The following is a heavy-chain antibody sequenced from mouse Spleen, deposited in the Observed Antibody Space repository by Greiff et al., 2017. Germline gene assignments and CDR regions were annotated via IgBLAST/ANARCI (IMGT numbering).Heavy chain of an antibody. J-gene: IGHJ1*01. CDR2: IWTHGGT. V-gene: IGHV2-9-1*01. Sequence: VQLVESGPVLVAPSQSLSVTCTVSGFSLTTYAITWVRQPQGEGLEWLGVIWTHGGTNYNSALKSRLIISKDNSKNQVFLKMNSLQTDDTARYYCVRRYDSDWYFDVWGAGITVTVSS. CDR3: VRRYDSDWYFDV. CDR1: GFSLTTYA. D-gene: IGHD2-3*01.